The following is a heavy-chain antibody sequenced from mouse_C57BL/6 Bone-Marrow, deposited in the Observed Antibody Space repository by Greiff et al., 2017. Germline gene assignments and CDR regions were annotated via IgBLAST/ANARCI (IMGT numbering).Heavy chain of an antibody. CDR1: GYTFTSYW. D-gene: IGHD1-1*01. J-gene: IGHJ1*03. V-gene: IGHV1-59*01. Sequence: QVQLQQPGAELVRPGTSVKLSCKASGYTFTSYWMHWVKQRPGQGLGWIGVIDPSDSYTNYNQKFKGKATLTVDTSSSTAYMQLSSLTSEDSAVYYCASPLYYGSSYWYFDVWGTGTTVTVSS. CDR3: ASPLYYGSSYWYFDV. CDR2: IDPSDSYT.